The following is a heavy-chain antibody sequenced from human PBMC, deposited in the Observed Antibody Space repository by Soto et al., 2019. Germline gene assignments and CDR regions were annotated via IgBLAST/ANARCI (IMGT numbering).Heavy chain of an antibody. V-gene: IGHV5-51*01. D-gene: IGHD2-2*01. CDR1: GYIIKNYW. J-gene: IGHJ5*02. CDR2: IFPDDSDT. CDR3: ARIYCTTTTCDSWFDP. Sequence: GESLKISCKASGYIIKNYWIGWVRQMPGQGLEWMGIIFPDDSDTRYSPSFQGHVTISVDKATSTAYLQWSSLKASDTAMYFCARIYCTTTTCDSWFDPWGQGTLVTVSS.